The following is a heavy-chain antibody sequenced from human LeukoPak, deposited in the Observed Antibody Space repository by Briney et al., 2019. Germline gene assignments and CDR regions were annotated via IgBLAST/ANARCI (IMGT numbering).Heavy chain of an antibody. J-gene: IGHJ4*02. CDR3: ARGRYSSSWYFDY. CDR1: GFTFSNHW. Sequence: GGSLRLACAASGFTFSNHWMSWVRQAPGKGPEWVSYISVSLIYYAESVKGRFTISRDNAKNSLYLQMNSLRDEDTAVYYCARGRYSSSWYFDYWGQGTLVTVSS. D-gene: IGHD6-13*01. V-gene: IGHV3-48*02. CDR2: ISVSLI.